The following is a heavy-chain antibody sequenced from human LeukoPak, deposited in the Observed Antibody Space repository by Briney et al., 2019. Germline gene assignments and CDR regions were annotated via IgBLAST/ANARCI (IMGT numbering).Heavy chain of an antibody. V-gene: IGHV3-48*01. CDR2: IGIDSGNT. D-gene: IGHD5-24*01. CDR3: ARDYKYAFDN. J-gene: IGHJ4*02. CDR1: GFTSSDYS. Sequence: GGSLRLSCAASGFTSSDYSITWVRQAPGQGLEWISYIGIDSGNTNYAESVKGRFTISGDKATNSLYIQMNSLRVEDTAVYYCARDYKYAFDNWGQGTLVTVSS.